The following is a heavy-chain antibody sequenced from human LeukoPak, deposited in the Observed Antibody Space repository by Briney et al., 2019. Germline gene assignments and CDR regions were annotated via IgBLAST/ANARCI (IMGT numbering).Heavy chain of an antibody. V-gene: IGHV4-34*01. CDR2: INHSGST. CDR3: ARMATGSSYYGMDV. J-gene: IGHJ6*02. D-gene: IGHD5-24*01. Sequence: SETLSLTCAVYGGSFSGYYWSWIRQPPGKGLEWIGEINHSGSTNYNPSLKSRVTISVDTSKNHFSLNLSSVTAADTAVYFCARMATGSSYYGMDVWGQGTTVTVSS. CDR1: GGSFSGYY.